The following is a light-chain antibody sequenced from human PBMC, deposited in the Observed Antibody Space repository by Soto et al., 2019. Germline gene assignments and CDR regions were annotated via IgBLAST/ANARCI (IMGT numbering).Light chain of an antibody. J-gene: IGKJ4*01. CDR2: AAS. CDR1: QSISSY. CDR3: KQSYSTPPRP. V-gene: IGKV1-39*01. Sequence: DIQMTQSPSSLSASVGDRVTITCRASQSISSYLNWYQQKPGKAPKLLIYAASSLQSGVPSRFSGSGSGTDFTLTNSSLQPEDFETYYCKQSYSTPPRPFGGGIEVEIX.